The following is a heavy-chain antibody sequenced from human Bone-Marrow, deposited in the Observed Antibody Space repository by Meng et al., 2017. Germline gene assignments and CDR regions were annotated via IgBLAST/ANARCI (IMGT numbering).Heavy chain of an antibody. CDR3: ARAEDYGDYSRGVYYFDY. D-gene: IGHD4-17*01. Sequence: SVKVSCKASGGTFSSYAISWVRQAPGQGLEWMGGIIPIFGTANYAQKFQGRVTITTGESTSTAYMELSSLRSEDTAVYYCARAEDYGDYSRGVYYFDYWGQGTLVTVSS. CDR1: GGTFSSYA. CDR2: IIPIFGTA. J-gene: IGHJ4*02. V-gene: IGHV1-69*05.